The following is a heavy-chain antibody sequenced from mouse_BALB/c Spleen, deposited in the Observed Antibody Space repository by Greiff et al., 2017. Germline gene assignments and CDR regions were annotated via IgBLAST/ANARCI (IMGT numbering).Heavy chain of an antibody. Sequence: EVKVVESGGGLVQPGGSLRLSCATSGFTFSDFYMEWVRQPPGKRLEWIAASRNKANDYTTEYSASVKGRFIVSRDTSQSILYLQMNALRAEDTAIYYCARYYYGGFDYWGQGTTLTVSS. CDR2: SRNKANDYTT. CDR1: GFTFSDFY. D-gene: IGHD1-1*01. CDR3: ARYYYGGFDY. V-gene: IGHV7-1*02. J-gene: IGHJ2*01.